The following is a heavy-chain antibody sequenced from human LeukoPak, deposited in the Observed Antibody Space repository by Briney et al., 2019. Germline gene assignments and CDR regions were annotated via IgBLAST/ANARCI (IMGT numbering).Heavy chain of an antibody. CDR2: ISGSGGST. CDR1: GFTFSSYA. D-gene: IGHD3-22*01. CDR3: ATYYYDSSGYYDAFDI. V-gene: IGHV3-23*01. J-gene: IGHJ3*02. Sequence: GGSLRLSCAASGFTFSSYAMHWVRQAPGKGLEWVSAISGSGGSTYYADSVKGRFTISRDNSKNTLYLQMDSLRAEDTAVYYCATYYYDSSGYYDAFDIWGQGTMVTVSS.